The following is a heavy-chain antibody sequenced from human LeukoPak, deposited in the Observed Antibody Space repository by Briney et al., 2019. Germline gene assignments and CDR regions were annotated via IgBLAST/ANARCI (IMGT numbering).Heavy chain of an antibody. Sequence: GASVNVSCKASGYTFTSYYMHWVRQAPGQGLEWMGIINPSGGSTSYAQKFQGRVTMTRDTSTSTAYMELSSLRSEDTAVYYCARTAVAGNGWFDPWGQGTLVTVSS. D-gene: IGHD6-19*01. CDR1: GYTFTSYY. J-gene: IGHJ5*02. CDR2: INPSGGST. V-gene: IGHV1-46*01. CDR3: ARTAVAGNGWFDP.